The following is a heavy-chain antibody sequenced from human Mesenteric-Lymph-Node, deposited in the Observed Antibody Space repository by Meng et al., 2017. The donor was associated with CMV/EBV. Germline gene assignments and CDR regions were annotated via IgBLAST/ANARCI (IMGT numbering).Heavy chain of an antibody. J-gene: IGHJ4*02. D-gene: IGHD3-10*01. Sequence: GGSLRLSCAASGFTVGSNYMSWVRQAPGKGLEWVSIIYSGGNTYYADSVKGRFTISRDNSKNTLYLQMNSLRTEDTAVYYCARGWLGDYWGQGTLVTVSS. V-gene: IGHV3-66*02. CDR1: GFTVGSNY. CDR3: ARGWLGDY. CDR2: IYSGGNT.